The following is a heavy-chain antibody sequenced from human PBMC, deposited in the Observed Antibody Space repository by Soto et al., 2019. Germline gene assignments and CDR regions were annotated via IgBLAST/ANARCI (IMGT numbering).Heavy chain of an antibody. CDR2: NYYSGTT. J-gene: IGHJ6*02. V-gene: IGHV4-39*07. Sequence: PSETLSLTCTVSGDSITSNSYFWAWIRQPPGKGLEWIGSNYYSGTTYYNPSLKSRVTISVDRSKNQFSLKLSSVTAADTAVYYCARDLTNYDYVMDVWGQGTTVTVSS. CDR3: ARDLTNYDYVMDV. CDR1: GDSITSNSYF.